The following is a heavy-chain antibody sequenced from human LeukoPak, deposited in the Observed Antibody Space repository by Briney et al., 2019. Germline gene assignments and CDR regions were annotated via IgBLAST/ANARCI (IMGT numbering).Heavy chain of an antibody. CDR2: ISGDSDNT. J-gene: IGHJ4*02. CDR3: AKDSVRSGGWFYFDN. CDR1: GFTFSNCA. V-gene: IGHV3-23*01. Sequence: GGSLRLSCAASGFTFSNCAMSWVRQAPGKGLEWVSGISGDSDNTHYADSVKGRFTISRDNSKNTLYLQMSSLRVEDTAIYYCAKDSVRSGGWFYFDNWGRGTLVSVSS. D-gene: IGHD6-19*01.